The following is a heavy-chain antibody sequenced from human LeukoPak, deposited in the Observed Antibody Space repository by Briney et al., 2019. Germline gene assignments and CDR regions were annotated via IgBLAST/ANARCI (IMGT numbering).Heavy chain of an antibody. CDR2: ISGSGGST. Sequence: GGSLRLSCAASGFTFSSYAMSWVRQAPGKGLEWVSAISGSGGSTYYADSVKGRFTISRDNSKNTLYLQMNSLRAEDTAVHYCAKSLPVWFGELNAFDIWGQGTMVTVSS. CDR3: AKSLPVWFGELNAFDI. J-gene: IGHJ3*02. D-gene: IGHD3-10*01. V-gene: IGHV3-23*01. CDR1: GFTFSSYA.